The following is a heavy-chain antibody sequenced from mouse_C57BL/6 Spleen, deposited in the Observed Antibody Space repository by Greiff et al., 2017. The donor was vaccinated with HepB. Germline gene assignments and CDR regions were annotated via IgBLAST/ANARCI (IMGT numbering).Heavy chain of an antibody. CDR2: IYPRSGNT. J-gene: IGHJ1*03. Sequence: VMLKQSGAELARPGASVKLSCKASGYTFTSYGISWVKQRTGQGLEWIGEIYPRSGNTYYNEKFKGKATLTADKSSSTAYMELRSLTSEDSAVYFCARSDTVVANWYFDVWGTGTTVTVSS. D-gene: IGHD1-1*01. V-gene: IGHV1-81*01. CDR3: ARSDTVVANWYFDV. CDR1: GYTFTSYG.